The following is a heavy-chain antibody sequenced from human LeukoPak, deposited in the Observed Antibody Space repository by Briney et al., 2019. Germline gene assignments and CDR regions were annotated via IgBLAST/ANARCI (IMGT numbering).Heavy chain of an antibody. CDR3: ARFGVRGVKIDY. CDR2: IYHSGST. Sequence: SETLSLTCAVSGYSISSGYYWGWIRQPPGKGLEWIGSIYHSGSTYYNPSLKSRVTISVDTSKNQFSLKLSFVTAADTAVYYCARFGVRGVKIDYWGQGTLVTVSS. V-gene: IGHV4-38-2*01. J-gene: IGHJ4*02. CDR1: GYSISSGYY. D-gene: IGHD3-10*01.